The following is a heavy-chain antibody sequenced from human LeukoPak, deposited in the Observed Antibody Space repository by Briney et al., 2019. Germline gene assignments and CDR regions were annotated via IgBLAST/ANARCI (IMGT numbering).Heavy chain of an antibody. J-gene: IGHJ4*02. CDR1: GFTLSTNA. CDR2: ISGSGAST. D-gene: IGHD1-26*01. Sequence: QPGGSLRLSCLTSGFTLSTNAMSWVRQAPGKGLEGISGISGSGASTYYADSVKGRFTISRDDSRNTLYLQMNSLRGDDTAVYYCAKDVGKWESLHFFDYWGQGTLVTVSS. V-gene: IGHV3-23*01. CDR3: AKDVGKWESLHFFDY.